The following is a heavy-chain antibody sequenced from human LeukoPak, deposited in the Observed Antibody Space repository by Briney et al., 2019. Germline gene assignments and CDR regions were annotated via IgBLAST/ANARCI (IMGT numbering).Heavy chain of an antibody. CDR1: GFTFSSYG. CDR3: AKDQYYYDSSAPDY. Sequence: PGRSLRLSCAASGFTFSSYGMHWVRQAPGKGLEWVAVISYDGSNKYYADSVKGRFTISRDNSKNTLYLQMNSLRAEDTAVYYCAKDQYYYDSSAPDYWGQGTLVTVSS. D-gene: IGHD3-22*01. CDR2: ISYDGSNK. J-gene: IGHJ4*02. V-gene: IGHV3-30*18.